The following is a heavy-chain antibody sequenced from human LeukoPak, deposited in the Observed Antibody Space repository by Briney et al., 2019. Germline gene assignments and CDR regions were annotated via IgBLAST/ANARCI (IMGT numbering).Heavy chain of an antibody. Sequence: ASVKVSCMASGYTFTSYDINWVRQATGQGLEWMGWMNPNSGNTGYAQKFQGRVTMTRNTSISTAYMELSSLRSEDTAVYYCARMAQDDFDWLLGDYMDVWGKGTTVTVSS. CDR1: GYTFTSYD. CDR3: ARMAQDDFDWLLGDYMDV. J-gene: IGHJ6*03. CDR2: MNPNSGNT. V-gene: IGHV1-8*01. D-gene: IGHD3-9*01.